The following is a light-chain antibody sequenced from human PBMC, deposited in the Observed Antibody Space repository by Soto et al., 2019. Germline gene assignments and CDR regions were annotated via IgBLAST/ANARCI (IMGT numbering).Light chain of an antibody. CDR2: DAS. J-gene: IGKJ1*01. CDR1: QSVSSN. Sequence: EIVMTQSPGTLSVTPGERATLSCRVSQSVSSNLAWYQQRAGQAPRLLIYDASTRATDIPTRFSGSGSGTEFTLTISSLQSEDFAVYYCQQYNNWPSWTFGQGTKVEIK. CDR3: QQYNNWPSWT. V-gene: IGKV3-15*01.